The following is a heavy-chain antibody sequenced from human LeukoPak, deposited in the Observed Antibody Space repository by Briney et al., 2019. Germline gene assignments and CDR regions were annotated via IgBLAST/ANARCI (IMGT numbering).Heavy chain of an antibody. Sequence: ASVKVSCKASGYTFTGYYMHLVRQAPGQGLEWMAWINPNSGDTKYVQKLQGRVTMTRDTSISTAYMELRRLRSGDTAVYYCARELLDRRGGVYAFDIWGQGTMVTVSS. CDR3: ARELLDRRGGVYAFDI. D-gene: IGHD3-3*01. V-gene: IGHV1-2*02. CDR1: GYTFTGYY. J-gene: IGHJ3*02. CDR2: INPNSGDT.